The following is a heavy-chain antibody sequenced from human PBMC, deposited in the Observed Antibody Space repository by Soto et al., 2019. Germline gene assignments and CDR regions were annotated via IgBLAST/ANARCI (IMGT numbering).Heavy chain of an antibody. CDR1: GFPFSSYA. J-gene: IGHJ4*02. CDR2: ISGGGAST. D-gene: IGHD3-10*01. CDR3: AKGGGGYFGDVDN. Sequence: PGGSLRLSCAASGFPFSSYAMGWVRQAPVKGLEWVSIISGGGASTYYADSVKGRFTISRDNSKNTLYLQMNSLRAEDTAVYYCAKGGGGYFGDVDNWGQGTPVTVSS. V-gene: IGHV3-23*01.